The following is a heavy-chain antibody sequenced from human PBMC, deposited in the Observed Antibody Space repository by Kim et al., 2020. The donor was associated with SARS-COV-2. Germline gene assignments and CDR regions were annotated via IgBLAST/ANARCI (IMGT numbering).Heavy chain of an antibody. J-gene: IGHJ4*02. CDR2: IYSGGST. CDR3: ARLRSGSYYINYFDY. Sequence: GGSLRLSCAASGFTVSSNYMSWVRQAPGKGLEWVSVIYSGGSTYYADSVKGRFTISRDNSKNTLYLQMNSLRAEDTAVYYCARLRSGSYYINYFDYWGQGTLVTVSS. D-gene: IGHD3-10*01. CDR1: GFTVSSNY. V-gene: IGHV3-53*01.